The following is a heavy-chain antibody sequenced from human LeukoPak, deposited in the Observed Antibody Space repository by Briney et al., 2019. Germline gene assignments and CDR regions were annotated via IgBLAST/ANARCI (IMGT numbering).Heavy chain of an antibody. V-gene: IGHV1-46*01. D-gene: IGHD2-2*01. CDR2: INPSDGTP. J-gene: IGHJ4*02. CDR1: GYSFSSYF. CDR3: ASGNQLLSRYFEY. Sequence: GASVKVSCKASGYSFSSYFMHWVRQAPGQGLEWMGIINPSDGTPRYTQKFQGRVTMTRDTSTSTVYLEVINLRSDDTAIYFCASGNQLLSRYFEYWGQGTLVTVSS.